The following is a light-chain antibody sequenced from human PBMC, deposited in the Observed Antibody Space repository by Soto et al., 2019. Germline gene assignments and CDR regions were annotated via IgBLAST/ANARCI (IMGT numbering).Light chain of an antibody. Sequence: QSVLTQPPSVSAAPGQKVTISCSGSSSNIGGNSVSWYQQLPGTAPKLLIYDDNKRPSGIPDRFSGSKSGTSATLGITGFQTGHEADSYCAVWDDHLNGPVSGGGTKVTV. CDR2: DDN. CDR3: AVWDDHLNGPV. CDR1: SSNIGGNS. J-gene: IGLJ3*02. V-gene: IGLV1-51*01.